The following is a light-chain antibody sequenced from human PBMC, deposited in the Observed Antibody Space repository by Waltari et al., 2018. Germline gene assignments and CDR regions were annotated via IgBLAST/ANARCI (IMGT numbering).Light chain of an antibody. J-gene: IGKJ1*01. CDR3: MQSTHWPPWT. CDR2: KVS. CDR1: QSLVHSDGDTY. V-gene: IGKV2-30*02. Sequence: DVWLTQSPRPLPGPLGQPAPISCRSSQSLVHSDGDTYLHWFQQRPGQSPKRLITKVSERDPGVPDRFSGSGSGTDFTLEISTVEAEDVGVYYCMQSTHWPPWTFGQGTKVEIK.